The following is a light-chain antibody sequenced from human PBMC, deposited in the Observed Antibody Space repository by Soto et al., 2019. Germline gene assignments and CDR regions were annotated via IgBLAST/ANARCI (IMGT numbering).Light chain of an antibody. J-gene: IGKJ4*01. V-gene: IGKV3-20*01. CDR2: GAS. CDR1: QSVSRSH. Sequence: VLTQSTVTLYFSHAERATLSCRASQSVSRSHLAWHQQTPGQAHMLLILGASSRAAGIPDWFSGRGAGTDFTLTIYILEAEDDAVYCWQQYDKSPLTFGGGTKVDIK. CDR3: QQYDKSPLT.